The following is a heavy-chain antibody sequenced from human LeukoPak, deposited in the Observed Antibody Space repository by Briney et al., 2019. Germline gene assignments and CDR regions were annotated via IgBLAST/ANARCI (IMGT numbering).Heavy chain of an antibody. V-gene: IGHV1-69*02. Sequence: GASVKVSCKASGGTFSSYTISWVRQAPGQGLEWMGRIIPILGIANYAQKFQGRATITADKSTSTAYMELSSLRSEDTAVYYCARAGLDGYNFDYWGQETLVTVSS. D-gene: IGHD5-24*01. CDR1: GGTFSSYT. CDR3: ARAGLDGYNFDY. J-gene: IGHJ4*02. CDR2: IIPILGIA.